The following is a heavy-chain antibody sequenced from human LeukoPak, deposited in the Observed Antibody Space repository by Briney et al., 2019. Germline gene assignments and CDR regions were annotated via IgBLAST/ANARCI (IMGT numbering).Heavy chain of an antibody. CDR3: ARDYCSGPKCYFIDY. J-gene: IGHJ4*02. D-gene: IGHD2-15*01. CDR2: ITSSSTV. CDR1: GFTFSNYS. V-gene: IGHV3-48*04. Sequence: GGSLRLSCAASGFTFSNYSMNWVRQAPGKGLEWVSYITSSSTVYYAGSVKGRFTISRDNAKNSLFLQMNSLRAEDTAVYYCARDYCSGPKCYFIDYWGQGALVTAPS.